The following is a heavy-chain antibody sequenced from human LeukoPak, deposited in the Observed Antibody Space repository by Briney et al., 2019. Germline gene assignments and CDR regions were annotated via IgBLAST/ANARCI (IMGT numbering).Heavy chain of an antibody. CDR2: ISGSGGST. CDR3: AKVDTAMVSVDY. D-gene: IGHD5-18*01. Sequence: GGSLRLSCAASGFTFSSYAMSWVRQAPGKGLEWVSAISGSGGSTYYAGSVKGRFTISRDNSKNTLYLQMNSLRAEDTAVYYCAKVDTAMVSVDYWGQGTLVTVSS. CDR1: GFTFSSYA. J-gene: IGHJ4*02. V-gene: IGHV3-23*01.